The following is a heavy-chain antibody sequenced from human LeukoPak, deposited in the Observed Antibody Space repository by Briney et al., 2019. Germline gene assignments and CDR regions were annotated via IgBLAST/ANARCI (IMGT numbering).Heavy chain of an antibody. J-gene: IGHJ1*01. Sequence: ASETLSLTCTVSGGSISSSSYYWSWIRQPPGKGLEWIGEINHSGSTNYNPSLKSRVTISVDTSKNQFSLKLSSVTAADTAVYYCARAPRIAAAGKYFQHWGQGTLVTVSS. CDR2: INHSGST. CDR3: ARAPRIAAAGKYFQH. CDR1: GGSISSSSYY. V-gene: IGHV4-39*07. D-gene: IGHD6-13*01.